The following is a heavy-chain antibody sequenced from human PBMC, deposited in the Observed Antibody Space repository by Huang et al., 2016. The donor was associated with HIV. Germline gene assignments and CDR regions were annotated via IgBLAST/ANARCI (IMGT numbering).Heavy chain of an antibody. CDR2: VNDSGAT. CDR3: ARQWTILEWLLGLDV. CDR1: GGSFTGNY. Sequence: QMQLQQRGAGLLKPSETLSLTCGVSGGSFTGNYLTWLRQAPGKGLAWIGEVNDSGATNSNPSLIGRVTISLDKSNRELSLNLRSVTAADTAVYYCARQWTILEWLLGLDVWGQGTTVIVSS. V-gene: IGHV4-34*02. J-gene: IGHJ6*02. D-gene: IGHD3-3*01.